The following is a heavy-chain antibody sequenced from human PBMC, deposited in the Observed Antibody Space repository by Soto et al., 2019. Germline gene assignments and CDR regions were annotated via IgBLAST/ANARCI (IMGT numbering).Heavy chain of an antibody. CDR1: GGSISSHDYY. D-gene: IGHD3-3*01. J-gene: IGHJ5*02. Sequence: TLSLTCTVSGGSISSHDYYWSWLRQYPGKGLEWIGYIYYTGNTYLNPSLKSRLNISVDTSKNEFSLRLSSVTAADTALYYCARDVRFFYGRGTYLELFDPCGQGTLVPVSS. V-gene: IGHV4-31*03. CDR2: IYYTGNT. CDR3: ARDVRFFYGRGTYLELFDP.